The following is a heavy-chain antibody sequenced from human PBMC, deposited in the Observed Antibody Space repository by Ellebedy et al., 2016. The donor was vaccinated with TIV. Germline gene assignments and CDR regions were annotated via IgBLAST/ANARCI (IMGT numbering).Heavy chain of an antibody. Sequence: GESLKISCAASGFTFSTYAMSWVRQAPGRGLKWVSAISGSGGSTYSADSVKGRFTISRDNSKNTLFLQMNSLRAEDTAIYYCAKMGYCPNGVCQEFDSWGQGTLVTVSS. J-gene: IGHJ4*02. V-gene: IGHV3-23*01. CDR1: GFTFSTYA. CDR3: AKMGYCPNGVCQEFDS. D-gene: IGHD2-8*01. CDR2: ISGSGGST.